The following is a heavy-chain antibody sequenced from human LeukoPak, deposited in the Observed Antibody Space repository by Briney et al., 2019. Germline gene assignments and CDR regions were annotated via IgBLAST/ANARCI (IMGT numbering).Heavy chain of an antibody. D-gene: IGHD2-15*01. CDR1: GGTFSSYT. Sequence: AASVKVSCKASGGTFSSYTISWVRQAPGQGLEWMGRIIPILGIANYAQKFQGRVAITADKSTSTAYMELSSLRSEDTAVYYCARGGSLPQERAFDIWGQGTMVTVSS. J-gene: IGHJ3*02. CDR2: IIPILGIA. CDR3: ARGGSLPQERAFDI. V-gene: IGHV1-69*02.